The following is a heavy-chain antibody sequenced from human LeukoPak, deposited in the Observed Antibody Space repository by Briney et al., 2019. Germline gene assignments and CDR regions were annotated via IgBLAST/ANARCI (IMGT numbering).Heavy chain of an antibody. J-gene: IGHJ6*03. CDR3: ARNGVTTPYYYYYMDV. CDR2: INHSGST. Sequence: SETLSLTCAVYGGSFSGYYWSWIRQPPGKGLEWIGEINHSGSTNYNPSLKSRVTISVDTSKNQFSLKLSSVTAADTAVYYCARNGVTTPYYYYYMDVWGKGTTVTVSS. CDR1: GGSFSGYY. D-gene: IGHD4-17*01. V-gene: IGHV4-34*01.